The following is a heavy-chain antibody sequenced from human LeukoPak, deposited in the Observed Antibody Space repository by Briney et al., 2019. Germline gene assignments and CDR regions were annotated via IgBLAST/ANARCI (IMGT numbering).Heavy chain of an antibody. CDR2: ISSSSSYI. D-gene: IGHD3-9*01. Sequence: PGGSLRLSCAASGCTFSSYSTSWVRQAPGKGLEWVSSISSSSSYIYYAYLVKARSTISTDNAKNPLYLQVNSLSADDTAVSYCAREYDRCLFDYWGQGTLVTVSS. CDR3: AREYDRCLFDY. J-gene: IGHJ4*02. CDR1: GCTFSSYS. V-gene: IGHV3-21*01.